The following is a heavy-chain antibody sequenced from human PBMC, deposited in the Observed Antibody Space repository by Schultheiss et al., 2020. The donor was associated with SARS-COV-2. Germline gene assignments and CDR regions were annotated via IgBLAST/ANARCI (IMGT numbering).Heavy chain of an antibody. V-gene: IGHV3-30*04. Sequence: GGSLRLSCAASGFTFSSYAMHWVRQAPGKGLEWVAVISYDGSNKYYADSVKGRFTISRDNSKNTLYLQMNSLRAEDTAVYYCASFGDSSGWYVNYYYMDVWGKGTTVTVSS. CDR3: ASFGDSSGWYVNYYYMDV. D-gene: IGHD6-19*01. CDR1: GFTFSSYA. J-gene: IGHJ6*03. CDR2: ISYDGSNK.